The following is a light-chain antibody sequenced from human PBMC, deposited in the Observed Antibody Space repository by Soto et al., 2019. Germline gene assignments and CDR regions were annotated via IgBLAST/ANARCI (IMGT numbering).Light chain of an antibody. J-gene: IGKJ1*01. CDR2: GAS. Sequence: ESVLTESPGTLSLSPGERATLPCRATQSVSSNLAWYQQKPGQAPRLLIYGASTRATGIPARFSGSGSGTEFTLTISSLQSEDFAVYYCQQYNNWPQTFGQGTKVDI. CDR1: QSVSSN. CDR3: QQYNNWPQT. V-gene: IGKV3-15*01.